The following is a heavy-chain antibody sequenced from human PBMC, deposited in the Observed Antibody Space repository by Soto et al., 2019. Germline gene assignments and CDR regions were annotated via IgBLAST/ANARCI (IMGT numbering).Heavy chain of an antibody. CDR3: ARYYYDSSGYYYGWFDP. D-gene: IGHD3-22*01. CDR1: GDSISTSY. J-gene: IGHJ5*02. CDR2: IYYTGNT. V-gene: IGHV4-59*01. Sequence: KTSETLSLTCTVSGDSISTSYWSWIRQPPGKGLEWIAYIYYTGNTYYNPSLKSRVTISMDTSKNQFSLKLSSVTAADTAVYYCARYYYDSSGYYYGWFDPWGQGTLVTVSS.